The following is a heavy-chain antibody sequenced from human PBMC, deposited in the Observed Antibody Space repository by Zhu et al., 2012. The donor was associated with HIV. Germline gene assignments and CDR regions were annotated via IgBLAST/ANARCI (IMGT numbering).Heavy chain of an antibody. J-gene: IGHJ3*02. V-gene: IGHV4-30-2*01. CDR2: IYSSGRP. D-gene: IGHD4-17*01. CDR3: AGYDYGDFGGPTQNAFHI. CDR1: GGSISSGGYS. Sequence: QVQESASSLVKPSQTLSLTCTVSGGSISSGGYSWSWIRQPPGKGLEWIGYIYSSGRPYYNPSLKSRVTISLDRSTNQFSLKLSSVTAADTAVYYCAGYDYGDFGGPTQNAFHIWGQGTLVPSLQ.